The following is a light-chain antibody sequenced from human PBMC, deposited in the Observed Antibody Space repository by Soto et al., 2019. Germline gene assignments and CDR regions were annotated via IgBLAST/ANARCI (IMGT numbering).Light chain of an antibody. CDR2: AAS. CDR1: QGISNS. CDR3: LQHNSYPWT. Sequence: DIQMTQSPSAMSASVGDRVTITCRASQGISNSLAWFQQKAGKVYKRLIYAASRLQSGVPSRFSGSGSGTEFTLTISSLQPEDFGTYYCLQHNSYPWTFDQAIKIEIK. J-gene: IGKJ1*01. V-gene: IGKV1-17*03.